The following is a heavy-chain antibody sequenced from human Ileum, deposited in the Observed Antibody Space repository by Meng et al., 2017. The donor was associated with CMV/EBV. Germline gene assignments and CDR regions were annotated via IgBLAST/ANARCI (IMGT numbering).Heavy chain of an antibody. D-gene: IGHD2-15*01. CDR1: GGSINLGNND. CDR3: VRQVVAASFDY. CDR2: IYYSGSP. V-gene: IGHV4-30-4*08. J-gene: IGHJ4*02. Sequence: QVQPQVAGPALGEPSHTRSLTCTVSGGSINLGNNDWSWIRHPPGRGLEWIGDIYYSGSPYYKPSLKSRVTISLDTSKNQFSLNLRSVTATDSAVYYCVRQVVAASFDYWGQGALVTVSS.